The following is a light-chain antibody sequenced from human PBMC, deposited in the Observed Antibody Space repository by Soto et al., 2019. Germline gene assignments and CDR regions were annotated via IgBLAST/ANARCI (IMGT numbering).Light chain of an antibody. CDR3: QQYGSSPHT. CDR2: GAS. Sequence: ELVLTQSPGTLSLSPGEGDTLSCRASQSVSSNSLAWYQQKPGQAPRLPIYGASTKATGIPDRFSGSGSGTDFTLTINSLEPEDFAVYYCQQYGSSPHTFGGGTKVEIK. V-gene: IGKV3-20*01. CDR1: QSVSSNS. J-gene: IGKJ4*01.